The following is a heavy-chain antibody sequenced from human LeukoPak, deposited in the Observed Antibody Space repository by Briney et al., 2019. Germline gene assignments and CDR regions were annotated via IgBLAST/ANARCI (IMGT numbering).Heavy chain of an antibody. D-gene: IGHD1-26*01. J-gene: IGHJ4*02. CDR3: AAQRGGSYYEGYFDY. CDR2: IYTSGST. Sequence: SQTLSLTCTVSGGSISSGSYYWSWIRQPAGKGLEWIGRIYTSGSTNYNPSLKSRVTISVDTSKNQFSLKLTSVTAADTAVYHCAAQRGGSYYEGYFDYWGQGSLVTVSS. CDR1: GGSISSGSYY. V-gene: IGHV4-61*02.